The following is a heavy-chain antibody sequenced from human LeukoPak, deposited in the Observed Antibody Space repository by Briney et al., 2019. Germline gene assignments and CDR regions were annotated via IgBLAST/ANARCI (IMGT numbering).Heavy chain of an antibody. D-gene: IGHD2-15*01. J-gene: IGHJ4*02. CDR3: ARDYCSGPKCYFIDY. CDR1: GFTFSNYS. V-gene: IGHV3-69-1*01. CDR2: ITSSSTV. Sequence: GGSLRLSCAASGFTFSNYSMNWVRQAPGKGLEWVSYITSSSTVYYAGSVKGRFTISRDNVKNSLFLQMNSLRAEDTAVYYCARDYCSGPKCYFIDYWGQGVLVTVSS.